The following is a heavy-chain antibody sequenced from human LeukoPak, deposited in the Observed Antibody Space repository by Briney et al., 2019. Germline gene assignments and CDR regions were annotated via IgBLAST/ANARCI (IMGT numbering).Heavy chain of an antibody. D-gene: IGHD6-13*01. V-gene: IGHV4-39*07. Sequence: SETLSLTCTVSGGSISSSSYYWGWIRQPPGKGLEWTGSIYYSGSTYYNPSLKSRVTISVDTSKIQFSLKLSSVTAADTAVYYCARDLNAAADYWGQGTLVTVSS. CDR2: IYYSGST. CDR1: GGSISSSSYY. J-gene: IGHJ4*02. CDR3: ARDLNAAADY.